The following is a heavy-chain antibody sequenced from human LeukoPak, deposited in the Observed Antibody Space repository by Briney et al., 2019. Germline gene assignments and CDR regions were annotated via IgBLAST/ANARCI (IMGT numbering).Heavy chain of an antibody. CDR2: INPNSGGT. Sequence: ASVKVSCKASGYTFTAYYMHWVRQAPGQGLEWMGWINPNSGGTNYAQKFQGRVTMTRDTSISTAYMELSRLRSDDTAVYYCARDPDGYNFFDYWGQGTLVTVSS. CDR3: ARDPDGYNFFDY. J-gene: IGHJ4*02. CDR1: GYTFTAYY. V-gene: IGHV1-2*02. D-gene: IGHD5-24*01.